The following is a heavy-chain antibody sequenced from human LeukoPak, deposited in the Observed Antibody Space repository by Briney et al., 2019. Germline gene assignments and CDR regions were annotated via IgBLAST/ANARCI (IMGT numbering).Heavy chain of an antibody. CDR1: GFTFSSYG. J-gene: IGHJ4*02. V-gene: IGHV3-30*02. CDR2: IRYDGSNK. Sequence: GGSLRLSCAASGFTFSSYGMHWVRQAPGKGLEWVAFIRYDGSNKYYADSVKGRFTISRDNSKNTLYLQMNSLRAEDTAVYYCARVVPAAMGGLDYWGQGTLVTVSS. CDR3: ARVVPAAMGGLDY. D-gene: IGHD2-2*01.